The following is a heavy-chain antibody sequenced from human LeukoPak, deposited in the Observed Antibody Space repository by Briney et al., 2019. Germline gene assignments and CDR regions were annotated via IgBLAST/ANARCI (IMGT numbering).Heavy chain of an antibody. CDR2: ISYDGSNK. J-gene: IGHJ4*02. Sequence: GGSLRLSCAASGFTFSTYAMHWVRQAPGKGLEWVAVISYDGSNKYYADSVKGRFTISRDNSKNTLYLQLNSLRAEDTAVYYCASSHSSGWYYFDYWGQGTLVTVSS. CDR3: ASSHSSGWYYFDY. V-gene: IGHV3-30-3*01. D-gene: IGHD6-19*01. CDR1: GFTFSTYA.